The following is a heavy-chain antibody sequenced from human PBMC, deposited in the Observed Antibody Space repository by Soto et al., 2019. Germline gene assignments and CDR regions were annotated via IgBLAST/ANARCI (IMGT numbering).Heavy chain of an antibody. CDR3: AKDPRYDFWSGYHIDY. Sequence: QAGGSLRLSCAASGFTFSSYAMSWVRQAPGKGLEWVSSISGSGGSTYYADSVKGRFTISRDNSKNTLYLQMNSLRAEDTAVYYCAKDPRYDFWSGYHIDYWGQGTMGTVSS. V-gene: IGHV3-23*01. CDR1: GFTFSSYA. D-gene: IGHD3-3*01. J-gene: IGHJ4*02. CDR2: ISGSGGST.